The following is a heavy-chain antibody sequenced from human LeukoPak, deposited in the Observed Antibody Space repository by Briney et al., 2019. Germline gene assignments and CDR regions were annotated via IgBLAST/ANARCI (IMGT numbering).Heavy chain of an antibody. V-gene: IGHV3-33*01. CDR1: GFTFSSYG. J-gene: IGHJ4*02. D-gene: IGHD4-17*01. CDR2: IWYDGSNK. CDR3: ARNDYGDYEGSDYFDY. Sequence: GGSLRLSCAASGFTFSSYGMHWVRQAPGKGLEWVAVIWYDGSNKYYADSVKGRFTISRDNSKNTLYLQINSLRAEDTAVYYCARNDYGDYEGSDYFDYWGQGTLVTVSS.